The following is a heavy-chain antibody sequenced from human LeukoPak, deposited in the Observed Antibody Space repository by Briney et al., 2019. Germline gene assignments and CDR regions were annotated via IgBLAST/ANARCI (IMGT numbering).Heavy chain of an antibody. CDR2: IIPILGIA. J-gene: IGHJ2*01. V-gene: IGHV1-69*04. CDR1: GGTFSSYA. Sequence: ASVKVSCKASGGTFSSYAISWVRQAPGQGLEWMGRIIPILGIANYAQKFQGRVTITADKSTSTTYMELSSLRSEDTAVYYCARARITVTVSYWYFDLWGRGTLATVSS. CDR3: ARARITVTVSYWYFDL. D-gene: IGHD4-17*01.